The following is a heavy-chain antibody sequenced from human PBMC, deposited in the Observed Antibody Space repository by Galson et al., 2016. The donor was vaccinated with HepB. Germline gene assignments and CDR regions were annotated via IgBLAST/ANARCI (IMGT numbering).Heavy chain of an antibody. CDR2: IDNSGST. J-gene: IGHJ6*02. Sequence: TLSLTCTVSGGSISSGGYSLSWIRQCPVKGLEWIGNIDNSGSTHFNPSLKSRVTISVDTSKNHISLRLSSVTAADTAVYFCARVATYGMDVWGQGTTVTVSS. D-gene: IGHD2-15*01. V-gene: IGHV4-31*03. CDR1: GGSISSGGYS. CDR3: ARVATYGMDV.